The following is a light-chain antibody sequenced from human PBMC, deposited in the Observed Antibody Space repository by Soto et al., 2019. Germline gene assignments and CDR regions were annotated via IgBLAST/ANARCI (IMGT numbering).Light chain of an antibody. V-gene: IGLV2-23*01. CDR1: SSDVGSYNL. Sequence: QSALTQPASVSGSPGQSITISCTGTSSDVGSYNLVSWYQQHPGKAPKLMIYEGSKRPSGVSNRFSASKSGNTASLAISGLQAEAEADYYCCSYAGDSPYVFGSGTQLTVL. CDR3: CSYAGDSPYV. CDR2: EGS. J-gene: IGLJ1*01.